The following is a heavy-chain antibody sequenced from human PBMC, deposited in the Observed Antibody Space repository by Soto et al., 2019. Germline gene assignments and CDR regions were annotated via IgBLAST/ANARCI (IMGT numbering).Heavy chain of an antibody. J-gene: IGHJ4*02. Sequence: ASVKVSCKASGYNFIGYFIHWVRQAPGQGPEWMGWINSNSGGTMYAEKFQGRVTMTRDASIRVVYLELSGLTSDDTAVYYCARDNPPLHSPRFDHWGQGALVTVSS. CDR2: INSNSGGT. CDR3: ARDNPPLHSPRFDH. V-gene: IGHV1-2*02. CDR1: GYNFIGYF.